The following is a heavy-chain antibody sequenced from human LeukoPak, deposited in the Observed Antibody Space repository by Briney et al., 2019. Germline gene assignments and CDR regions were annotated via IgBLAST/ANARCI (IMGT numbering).Heavy chain of an antibody. CDR3: AKDIAQGYTFGSIEQDY. D-gene: IGHD5-18*01. CDR1: GLTFSRYA. V-gene: IGHV3-23*01. Sequence: GGSLRLSCAVSGLTFSRYAMSWVRLAPGKGLEWVSAISESGSGTYYADSVKGRFTISRDNSKDTLSLQMNSLRAEDTAVYYCAKDIAQGYTFGSIEQDYWGQGTLVTVSS. CDR2: ISESGSGT. J-gene: IGHJ4*02.